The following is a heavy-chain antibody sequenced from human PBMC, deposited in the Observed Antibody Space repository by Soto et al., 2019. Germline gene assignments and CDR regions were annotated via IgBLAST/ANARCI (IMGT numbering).Heavy chain of an antibody. CDR3: AKDKFVGGTSLFDY. D-gene: IGHD2-2*01. Sequence: GGPLRLSCAASGFTFSSYAMSWVRQAPGKGLEWVSAISGSGGSTYYADSVKGRFTISRDNSKNTLYLQMNSLRAEDTAVYYCAKDKFVGGTSLFDYWGQGTLVTVSS. J-gene: IGHJ4*02. CDR2: ISGSGGST. V-gene: IGHV3-23*01. CDR1: GFTFSSYA.